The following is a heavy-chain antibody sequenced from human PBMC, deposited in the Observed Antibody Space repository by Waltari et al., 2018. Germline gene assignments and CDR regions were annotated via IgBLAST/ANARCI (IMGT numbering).Heavy chain of an antibody. V-gene: IGHV3-23*01. CDR3: ATGSSSWYFAFDY. CDR1: GFTFSSYA. D-gene: IGHD6-13*01. J-gene: IGHJ4*02. CDR2: ISGSGGST. Sequence: EVQLLESGGGLVQPGGSLRLSCAASGFTFSSYAMSWVRQAPGKGLEWVSAISGSGGSTYYADSVKGRFTISRDNSKNTLYLQMNSLRAEDTAVYYCATGSSSWYFAFDYWGQGTLVTVSS.